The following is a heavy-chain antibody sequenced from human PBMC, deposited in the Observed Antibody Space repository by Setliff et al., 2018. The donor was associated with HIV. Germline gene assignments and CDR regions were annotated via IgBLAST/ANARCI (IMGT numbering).Heavy chain of an antibody. CDR1: GYTFTSYG. CDR3: AREIGGVYDSSGNFDY. D-gene: IGHD3-22*01. CDR2: ISAYNGNT. Sequence: ASVEVSCKASGYTFTSYGITWVRQAPGQGPEWMGWISAYNGNTNYAQEFQGRVTMTTDTSTTTAYMELRSLDTDDTAVYYCAREIGGVYDSSGNFDYWGQGTLVTVTS. J-gene: IGHJ4*02. V-gene: IGHV1-18*01.